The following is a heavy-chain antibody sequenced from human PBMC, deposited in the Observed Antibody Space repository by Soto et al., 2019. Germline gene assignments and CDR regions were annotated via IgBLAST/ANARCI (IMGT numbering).Heavy chain of an antibody. CDR2: ISGSGGST. V-gene: IGHV3-23*01. D-gene: IGHD6-13*01. Sequence: PGGSLRLSCAASGFTFSSYAMSWVRQAPGKGLEWVSAISGSGGSTYYEDSVKGRFTISRDNSKNMLCLQMNSLRAEDTAVYYCAKIAAAGNDYWGQGTLVTVSS. CDR3: AKIAAAGNDY. CDR1: GFTFSSYA. J-gene: IGHJ4*02.